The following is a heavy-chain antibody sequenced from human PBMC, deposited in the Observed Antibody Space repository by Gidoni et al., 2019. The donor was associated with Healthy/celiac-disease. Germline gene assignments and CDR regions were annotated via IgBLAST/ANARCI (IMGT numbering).Heavy chain of an antibody. CDR3: AKDGVETAGRYYYYMDV. V-gene: IGHV3-30*18. J-gene: IGHJ6*03. CDR1: GFTFSNYG. CDR2: ISYDGSNK. D-gene: IGHD3-3*01. Sequence: QVQLVESGGGVVQPGRSLRLSCAASGFTFSNYGMHWVRQAPGKGLEWVAVISYDGSNKYYADSVKGRFTISRDNSKNTLYLQMNSLRAEDTAVYYCAKDGVETAGRYYYYMDVWGKGTTVTVSS.